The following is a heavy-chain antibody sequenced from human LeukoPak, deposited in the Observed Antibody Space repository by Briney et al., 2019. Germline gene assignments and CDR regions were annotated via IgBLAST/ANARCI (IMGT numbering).Heavy chain of an antibody. V-gene: IGHV3-48*04. J-gene: IGHJ3*02. CDR1: GFTFSAYA. CDR2: ISSSGSTT. CDR3: ARAHYDGINDAFDI. Sequence: PGGSLRLSCEASGFTFSAYAMTWVRQAPGKGLEWVSYISSSGSTTYYADSVKGRFTISRDNAKNSLYLQMNSLRAEDTAVYYCARAHYDGINDAFDIWGQGTMVTVSS. D-gene: IGHD3-22*01.